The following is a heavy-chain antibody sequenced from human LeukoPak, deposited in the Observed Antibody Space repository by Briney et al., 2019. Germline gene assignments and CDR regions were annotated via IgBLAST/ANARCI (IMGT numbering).Heavy chain of an antibody. D-gene: IGHD1-1*01. CDR1: EFSVGSNY. J-gene: IGHJ6*03. Sequence: GGSLRLSCAASEFSVGSNYMTWVRQAPGKGLEWVANIKQDGSEKYYVDSVKGRFTISRDNAKNSLYLQMNGLRAEDTAVYYCARGTTNYYYYYYYMDVWGKGTTVTVSS. CDR2: IKQDGSEK. CDR3: ARGTTNYYYYYYYMDV. V-gene: IGHV3-7*01.